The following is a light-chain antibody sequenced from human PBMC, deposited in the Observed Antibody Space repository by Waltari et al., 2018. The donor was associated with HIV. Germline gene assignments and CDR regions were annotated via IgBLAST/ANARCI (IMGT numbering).Light chain of an antibody. CDR3: QQYYKWPRT. CDR2: GAS. V-gene: IGKV3-15*01. CDR1: QTVSSN. J-gene: IGKJ1*01. Sequence: EIVMTQSPATLPVSPGERATLSCRASQTVSSNLAWYQQKPGQAPRLLIHGASSSATGVPARFSGSGSGTEFSLTISSLQSEDFAVYYCQQYYKWPRTFGQGTKVEIK.